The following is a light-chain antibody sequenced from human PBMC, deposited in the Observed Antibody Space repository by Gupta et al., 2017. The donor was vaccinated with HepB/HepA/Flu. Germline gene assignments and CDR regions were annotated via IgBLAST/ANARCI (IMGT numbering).Light chain of an antibody. CDR1: QSLLHSTGYDY. V-gene: IGKV2-28*01. J-gene: IGKJ1*01. CDR3: RQALHGPRT. Sequence: DIVMTQSPLSLPVTPGESASISCRSRQSLLHSTGYDYLDWYLQKPGQSPQLLIYLGSNRASGVPERFSGSGSGTDFTLKTSRGKAEDVGIYYCRQALHGPRTFGQGTQVEIK. CDR2: LGS.